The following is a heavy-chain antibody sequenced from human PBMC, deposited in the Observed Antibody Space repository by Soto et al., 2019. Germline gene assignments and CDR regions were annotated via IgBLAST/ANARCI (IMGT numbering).Heavy chain of an antibody. CDR1: GGSISSSTYY. Sequence: QLQLQESGPGLVKPSETLSLTCTVSGGSISSSTYYWGWIRQPPGEGLERIGSIYYSGSTYYNPSLKSRVTISVDTSKSQFSLKLSSVTAADTAVYYCARRRYCGGDCYSFDYWGQGTLVTVSS. CDR3: ARRRYCGGDCYSFDY. D-gene: IGHD2-21*02. J-gene: IGHJ4*02. V-gene: IGHV4-39*01. CDR2: IYYSGST.